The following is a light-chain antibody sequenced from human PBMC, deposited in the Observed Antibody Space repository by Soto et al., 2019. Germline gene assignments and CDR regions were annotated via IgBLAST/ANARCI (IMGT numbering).Light chain of an antibody. Sequence: QSALTQPASVSGSPGQSITISCTGTSTDVRTYNSVSWYQQHPGKAPKLMIYEVTTRPSGVSNRFSGSKSGNTASLTISGLQVEDEADYYCSSYTSSSTLLFGGGTQLTVL. J-gene: IGLJ2*01. V-gene: IGLV2-14*01. CDR1: STDVRTYNS. CDR2: EVT. CDR3: SSYTSSSTLL.